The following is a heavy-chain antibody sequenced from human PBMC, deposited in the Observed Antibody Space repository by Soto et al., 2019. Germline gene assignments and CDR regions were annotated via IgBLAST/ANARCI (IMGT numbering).Heavy chain of an antibody. CDR1: GGTFSSYA. CDR3: ARLPFASPRGRNYSYYFDY. J-gene: IGHJ4*02. Sequence: ASVKVSCKASGGTFSSYAISWVRQAPGQGLEWMGGIIPIFGTANYAQKFQGRVTITADESTSTAYMELSSLRSEDTAVYYCARLPFASPRGRNYSYYFDYWGQGTLVTVSS. CDR2: IIPIFGTA. D-gene: IGHD1-7*01. V-gene: IGHV1-69*13.